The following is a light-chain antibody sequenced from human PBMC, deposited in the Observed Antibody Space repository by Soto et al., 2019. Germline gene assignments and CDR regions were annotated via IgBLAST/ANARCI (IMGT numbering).Light chain of an antibody. CDR2: AAS. CDR1: QSVSSSY. J-gene: IGKJ1*01. V-gene: IGKV3-20*01. CDR3: QRDRCLPRT. Sequence: VLPKNPGTLSFSPGERPTLSCRTRQSVSSSYLSCYQQKPGQAPSLLIYAASNRATGIPARFSGRGSGIEFTLTINYRRAEDFAVYDCQRDRCLPRTLGQGTKVDIK.